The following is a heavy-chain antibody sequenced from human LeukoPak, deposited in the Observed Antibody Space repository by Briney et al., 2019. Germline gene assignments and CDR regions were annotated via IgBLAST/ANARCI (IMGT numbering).Heavy chain of an antibody. Sequence: SGPALVKPTQTLTLTCTFSGFSLSTSGMCVSWIRQPPGKALEWLALIDWDDDKYYSTSLKTRLTIYQDTSKNQVVLTMTNMDPVDTATYYCARILFLDYYYGMDVWGKGTTVTASS. D-gene: IGHD2-21*01. CDR1: GFSLSTSGMC. CDR2: IDWDDDK. CDR3: ARILFLDYYYGMDV. J-gene: IGHJ6*04. V-gene: IGHV2-70*01.